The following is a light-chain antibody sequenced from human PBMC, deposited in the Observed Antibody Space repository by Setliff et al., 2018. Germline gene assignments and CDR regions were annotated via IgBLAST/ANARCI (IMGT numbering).Light chain of an antibody. Sequence: QSALTQPPSASGSPGQSVAISCTGTSRDVGGFNFVSWYRQHPGKAPKLIIYEVSKRPSGVPDRFSGSKSGNTASLTVSGLQAGDEADYYCSSYAGNYIYVFGSGTKVTVL. V-gene: IGLV2-8*01. CDR2: EVS. CDR3: SSYAGNYIYV. J-gene: IGLJ1*01. CDR1: SRDVGGFNF.